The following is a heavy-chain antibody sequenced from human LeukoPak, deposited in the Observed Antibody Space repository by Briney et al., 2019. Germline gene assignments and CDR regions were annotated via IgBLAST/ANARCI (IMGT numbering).Heavy chain of an antibody. CDR1: GYTLTELS. CDR2: FDPEDGET. V-gene: IGHV1-24*01. CDR3: ATEATGRSSTTIASYGY. J-gene: IGHJ4*02. D-gene: IGHD2-2*01. Sequence: ASVKVSCKVSGYTLTELSMHWVRQAPGKGLEWMGGFDPEDGETIYVQKFQGRVTMTEDTSTDTAYMELSSLRSEDTAVYYCATEATGRSSTTIASYGYWGQGTLVTVSS.